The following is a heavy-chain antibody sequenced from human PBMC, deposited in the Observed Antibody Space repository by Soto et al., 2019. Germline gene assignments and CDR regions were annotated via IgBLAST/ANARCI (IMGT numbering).Heavy chain of an antibody. CDR2: ISFDGSSQ. CDR3: ARETHEAVAGTFDP. CDR1: GFTFSNYG. D-gene: IGHD6-19*01. V-gene: IGHV3-30*03. Sequence: GGSLRLSCAASGFTFSNYGMHWVRQAPGKGLEWVTLISFDGSSQYYVDSVKGRFTISRDNAKNSLYLQMNSLRAEDTAVYYCARETHEAVAGTFDPWGQGTLVTVS. J-gene: IGHJ5*02.